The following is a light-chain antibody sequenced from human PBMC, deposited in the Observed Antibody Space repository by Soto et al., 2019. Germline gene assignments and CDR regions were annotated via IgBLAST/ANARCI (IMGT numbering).Light chain of an antibody. CDR3: QSYDSSLSGFYV. J-gene: IGLJ1*01. Sequence: QSVLTQPPSVSGAPGQRVTISCTGSSSNIGAGSYVHWYQQLPGTAPKLLIYANNDRPSGVPDRFSGSKSGTSASLAITVLQAEDEADYYCQSYDSSLSGFYVFGTGTKVTVL. V-gene: IGLV1-40*01. CDR2: ANN. CDR1: SSNIGAGSY.